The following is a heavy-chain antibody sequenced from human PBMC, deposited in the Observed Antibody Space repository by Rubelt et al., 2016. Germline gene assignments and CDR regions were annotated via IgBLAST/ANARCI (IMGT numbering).Heavy chain of an antibody. CDR2: ISYDGSDK. Sequence: VVFISYDGSDKYYADSVKGRFTISRDNSKNTLYLQMNSLRAEDTAVYYCAREAVTMVGSAFDIWGQGTMVTVSS. J-gene: IGHJ3*02. CDR3: AREAVTMVGSAFDI. D-gene: IGHD4/OR15-4a*01. V-gene: IGHV3-30*01.